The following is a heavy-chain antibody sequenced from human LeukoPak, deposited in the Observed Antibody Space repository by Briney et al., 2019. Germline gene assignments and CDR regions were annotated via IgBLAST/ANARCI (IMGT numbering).Heavy chain of an antibody. CDR1: GYTFTSYY. Sequence: GASVKVSCKASGYTFTSYYMHWVRQAPGQGLEWMGIINPSGGSTSYAQKFQGRVTMTRDTSTSTVYMGLSSLRSEDTAVYYCARGYCSSTSCLRRVYGMDVWGKGTTVTVSS. J-gene: IGHJ6*04. D-gene: IGHD2-2*01. CDR2: INPSGGST. V-gene: IGHV1-46*01. CDR3: ARGYCSSTSCLRRVYGMDV.